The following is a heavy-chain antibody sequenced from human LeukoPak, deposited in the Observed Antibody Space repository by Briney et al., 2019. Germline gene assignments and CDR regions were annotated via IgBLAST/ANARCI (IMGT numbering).Heavy chain of an antibody. CDR2: ISSSSSTI. CDR3: ARDILATTASLDY. CDR1: GFTFSSYS. Sequence: GGSLRLSCAASGFTFSSYSMNWVRQAPGKGLEWVSYISSSSSTIYYADSVKGRFTISRDNAKNSLYLQMNSPRPEDTAVYFCARDILATTASLDYWGQGTLVTVSS. D-gene: IGHD5-12*01. V-gene: IGHV3-48*01. J-gene: IGHJ4*02.